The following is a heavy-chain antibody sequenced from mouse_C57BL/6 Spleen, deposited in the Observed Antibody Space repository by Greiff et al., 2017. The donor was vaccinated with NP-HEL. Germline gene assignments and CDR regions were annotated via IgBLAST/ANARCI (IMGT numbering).Heavy chain of an antibody. D-gene: IGHD1-1*01. CDR2: IYPGDGDT. V-gene: IGHV1-80*01. CDR1: GYAFSSYW. Sequence: QVQLQQSGAELVKPGASVKISCKASGYAFSSYWMNWVKQRPGKGLEWIGQIYPGDGDTNYNGKFKGKATLTADKSSSTAYMQLSSLTSEDSAVYFCARGDYYGSSGLIFDYWGQGTTLTVSS. CDR3: ARGDYYGSSGLIFDY. J-gene: IGHJ2*01.